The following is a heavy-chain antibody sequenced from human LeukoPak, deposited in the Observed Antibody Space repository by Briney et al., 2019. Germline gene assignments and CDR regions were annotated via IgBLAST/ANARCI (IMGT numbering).Heavy chain of an antibody. Sequence: GGSLTLSCAASGFTFSGSAMHWVRQASGKGLEWVGRIRSKANSYATAYAASVKGRFTISRDDSKNTAYLQMNSLKTEDTAVYYCTRHEGHYCGGDCYFDYWGQGTLVTVSS. J-gene: IGHJ4*02. CDR3: TRHEGHYCGGDCYFDY. CDR2: IRSKANSYAT. V-gene: IGHV3-73*01. D-gene: IGHD2-21*02. CDR1: GFTFSGSA.